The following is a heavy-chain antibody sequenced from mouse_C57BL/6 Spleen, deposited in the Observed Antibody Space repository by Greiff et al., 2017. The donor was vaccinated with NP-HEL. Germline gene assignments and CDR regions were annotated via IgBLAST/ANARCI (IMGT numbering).Heavy chain of an antibody. CDR3: ARGVVGENWYFDV. Sequence: EVMLVESGPELVKAGASVKISCKASGYSFTGYYMHWVKQSHGNILDWIGYIYPYNGVSSYNQKFKGKATLTVDKSSSTAYMELRSLTSEDSAVYYCARGVVGENWYFDVWGTGTTVTVSS. CDR2: IYPYNGVS. D-gene: IGHD1-1*01. CDR1: GYSFTGYY. J-gene: IGHJ1*03. V-gene: IGHV1-31*01.